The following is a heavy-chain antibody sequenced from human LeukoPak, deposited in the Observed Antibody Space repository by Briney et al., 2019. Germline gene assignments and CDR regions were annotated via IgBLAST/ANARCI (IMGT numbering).Heavy chain of an antibody. CDR2: INHSGST. CDR1: GGSFSGYY. V-gene: IGHV4-34*01. J-gene: IGHJ4*02. CDR3: ACRRGWLGPDY. Sequence: SETLSLTCAVYGGSFSGYYWSWIRQPPGKGLGWIGEINHSGSTNYNPSLKSRVTISVDTSKNQFSLKLSSVTAADTAVYYCACRRGWLGPDYWGQGTLVTVSS. D-gene: IGHD5-12*01.